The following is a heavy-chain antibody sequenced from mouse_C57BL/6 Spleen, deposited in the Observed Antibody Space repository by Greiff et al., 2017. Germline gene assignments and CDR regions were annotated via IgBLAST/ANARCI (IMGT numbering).Heavy chain of an antibody. J-gene: IGHJ1*03. CDR2: IWSDGST. CDR1: GFSLTSYG. Sequence: MQGVESGPGLVAPSQSLSITCTVSGFSLTSYGVHWVRQPPGKGLEWLVVIWSDGSTTYNSALKSRLSISKDNSKSQVFLKMNSLQTDDTAMYYCARHGGNYLSYWYFDVWGTGTTVTVSS. D-gene: IGHD2-1*01. CDR3: ARHGGNYLSYWYFDV. V-gene: IGHV2-6-1*01.